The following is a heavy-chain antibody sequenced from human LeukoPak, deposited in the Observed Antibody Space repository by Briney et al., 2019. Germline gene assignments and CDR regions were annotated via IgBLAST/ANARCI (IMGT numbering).Heavy chain of an antibody. Sequence: SETLSLTCTVSGGSISSYYWSWIRQPPGKGLEWIGYIYYSGSTNYNPSLKSRVTISVDTSKNQFSLKLSSVTAADTAVYYCARSIAVQGGGSTFDHWGQGTLVTVSS. CDR1: GGSISSYY. D-gene: IGHD6-19*01. J-gene: IGHJ4*02. CDR2: IYYSGST. V-gene: IGHV4-59*01. CDR3: ARSIAVQGGGSTFDH.